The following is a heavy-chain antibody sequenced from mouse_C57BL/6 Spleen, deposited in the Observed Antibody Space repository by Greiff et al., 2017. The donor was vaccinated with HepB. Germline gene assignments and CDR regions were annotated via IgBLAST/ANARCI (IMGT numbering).Heavy chain of an antibody. D-gene: IGHD4-1*01. J-gene: IGHJ2*01. CDR1: GFTFTDYY. Sequence: EVQGVESGGGLVQPGGSLSLSCAASGFTFTDYYMSWVRQPPGKALEWLGFIRNKANGYTTEYSASVKGRFTISRDNSQSILYLQMNALRAEDSATYYCARYGTGTSDFDYWGQGTTLTVSS. CDR3: ARYGTGTSDFDY. CDR2: IRNKANGYTT. V-gene: IGHV7-3*01.